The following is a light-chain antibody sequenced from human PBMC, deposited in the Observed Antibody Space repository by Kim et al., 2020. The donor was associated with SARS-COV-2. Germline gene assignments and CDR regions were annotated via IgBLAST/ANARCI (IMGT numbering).Light chain of an antibody. Sequence: SASVGDRVTITCRASQDIRNDLGWYQQKPGKAPKLLIYTASTLQSGVPSRFSGSGSGTDFTLTISSLQPEDFATYYCQHLNNYPPTFGQGTKLEI. V-gene: IGKV1-17*01. CDR1: QDIRND. CDR3: QHLNNYPPT. CDR2: TAS. J-gene: IGKJ2*01.